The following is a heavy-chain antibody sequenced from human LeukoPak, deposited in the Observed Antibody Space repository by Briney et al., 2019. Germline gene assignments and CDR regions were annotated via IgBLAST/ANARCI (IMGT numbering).Heavy chain of an antibody. D-gene: IGHD3-22*01. CDR3: ARDLGQYYDTSDNWFDP. CDR1: GFTFSNYW. V-gene: IGHV3-74*01. J-gene: IGHJ5*02. Sequence: GGSLRLSCAASGFTFSNYWMHWVRQAPGKGLVWVSRINSDGINTGYADSVKGRFTISRDNAKNTLNLQMNSLRAEDTAVYYCARDLGQYYDTSDNWFDPWGQGTLVTVSS. CDR2: INSDGINT.